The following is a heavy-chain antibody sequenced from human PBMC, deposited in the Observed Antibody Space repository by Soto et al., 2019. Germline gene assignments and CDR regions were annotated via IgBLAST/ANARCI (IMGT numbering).Heavy chain of an antibody. CDR2: IYHSGST. D-gene: IGHD3-22*01. V-gene: IGHV4-4*02. CDR3: ARGSYYYDSSGYYYVGDFDY. CDR1: GGYISSSNW. Sequence: TSETMSLTSAVAGGYISSSNWWSWVRKPPGKGLEWIGEIYHSGSTNYNPSLKSRVTISVDKSKNQFSLKLSSVTAADTAVYYCARGSYYYDSSGYYYVGDFDYWGQGTLVTVSS. J-gene: IGHJ4*02.